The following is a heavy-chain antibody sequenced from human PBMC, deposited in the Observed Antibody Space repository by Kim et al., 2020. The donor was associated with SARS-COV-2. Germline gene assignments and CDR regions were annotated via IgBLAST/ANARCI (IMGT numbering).Heavy chain of an antibody. V-gene: IGHV3-74*01. CDR2: EAGST. CDR3: TSIFEY. Sequence: EAGSTYCAGSVKGRFTTSRDNAKSMVYLQMNSLRVDDTAIYYCTSIFEYWGQGALVTVSS. J-gene: IGHJ4*02. D-gene: IGHD3-3*02.